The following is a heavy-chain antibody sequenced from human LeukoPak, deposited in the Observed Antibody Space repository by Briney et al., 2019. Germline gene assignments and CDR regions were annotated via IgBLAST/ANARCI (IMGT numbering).Heavy chain of an antibody. V-gene: IGHV4-31*03. CDR3: ARGYCSSTSCYGGGAFDP. CDR2: IYYSGST. CDR1: GGSISSGGYY. J-gene: IGHJ5*02. Sequence: SQTLSLTCTVSGGSISSGGYYWSWIRQHPGKGLEWIGYIYYSGSTYYNPSLKSRVTISVDTSKNQFSLKLSSVTAADTAVYYWARGYCSSTSCYGGGAFDPWGQGTLVTVSS. D-gene: IGHD2-2*01.